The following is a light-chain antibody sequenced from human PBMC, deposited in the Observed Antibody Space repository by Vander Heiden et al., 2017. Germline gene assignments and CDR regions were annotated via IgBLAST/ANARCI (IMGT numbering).Light chain of an antibody. CDR2: WAS. CDR3: QQYYSTPNT. CDR1: QSVLYSSNNKNY. V-gene: IGKV4-1*01. Sequence: DILTTQSPVSLAVPLGERATINCKSSQSVLYSSNNKNYLAWYQQKPGQPPKLLIYWASTRESGVPDRFSGSGSGTDFTLTISSLQAEDVAVYYCQQYYSTPNTFGQGTKLEIK. J-gene: IGKJ2*01.